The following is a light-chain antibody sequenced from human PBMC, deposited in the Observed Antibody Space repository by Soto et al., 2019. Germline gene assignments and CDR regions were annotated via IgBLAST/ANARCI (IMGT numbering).Light chain of an antibody. V-gene: IGLV2-14*01. CDR2: EVT. Sequence: QSVLAQPASVSGSPGQSITISCTGGSSDIGGYNYVSWYQQHPGRAPRLLILEVTNRPSGVPDRFSGSKSGNTASLIIRGLQAEDEADYFCSSYSSKTPPYVSGTGTKSPS. J-gene: IGLJ1*01. CDR3: SSYSSKTPPYV. CDR1: SSDIGGYNY.